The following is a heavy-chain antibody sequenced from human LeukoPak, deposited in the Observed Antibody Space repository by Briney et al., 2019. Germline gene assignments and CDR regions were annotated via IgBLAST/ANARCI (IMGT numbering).Heavy chain of an antibody. D-gene: IGHD3-10*01. CDR3: ARGPVYGSGSYSFDY. CDR2: INSDGSST. J-gene: IGHJ4*02. V-gene: IGHV3-74*01. Sequence: GGSLRLSCAASGFTFSSYWMHWVRQAPGKGLVWVSRINSDGSSTSYADSVKGRFTISRDNAKNSLYLQMNSLRAEDTAVYYCARGPVYGSGSYSFDYWGQGTLVTVSS. CDR1: GFTFSSYW.